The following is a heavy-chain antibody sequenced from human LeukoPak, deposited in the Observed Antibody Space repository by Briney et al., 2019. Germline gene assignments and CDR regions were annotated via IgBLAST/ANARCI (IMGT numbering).Heavy chain of an antibody. CDR3: AKEGSSSSPADDAFDI. V-gene: IGHV3-30*02. CDR1: GFTFSSYG. D-gene: IGHD6-13*01. J-gene: IGHJ3*02. Sequence: GGSLRLSCAASGFTFSSYGMHWARQAPGKGLEWVAFIRYDGSNKYYADSVKGRFTISRDNSKNTLYLQMNSLRAEDTAVYYCAKEGSSSSPADDAFDIWGQGTIVTVSS. CDR2: IRYDGSNK.